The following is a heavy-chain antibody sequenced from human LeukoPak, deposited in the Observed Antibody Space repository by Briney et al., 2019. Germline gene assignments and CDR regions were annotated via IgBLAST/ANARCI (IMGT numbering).Heavy chain of an antibody. CDR3: ARDSAEVYAIFDY. V-gene: IGHV1-2*02. CDR2: INPNSGGT. CDR1: GYTFTGYY. D-gene: IGHD2-8*01. Sequence: ASVKVSCKASGYTFTGYYMHWVRQAPGQGLEWMAWINPNSGGTTYAQKFQGRVTMTRDTSISTAYMELSRLRSDDTAVYYCARDSAEVYAIFDYWGQGTLGTVSS. J-gene: IGHJ4*02.